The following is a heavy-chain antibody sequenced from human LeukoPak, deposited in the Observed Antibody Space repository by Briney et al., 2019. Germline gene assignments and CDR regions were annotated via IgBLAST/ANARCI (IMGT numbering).Heavy chain of an antibody. V-gene: IGHV4-34*01. Sequence: SETLSLTCAVYGGSFSGYYWSWIRQPPGKGLEWIGEINHSGSTNYNPSLKSRVTISVDTSKNQFSLKLSSVTAADTAVYYCARVTVTRSPGDYYYYYMDVWGKGTTVTISS. CDR3: ARVTVTRSPGDYYYYYMDV. CDR1: GGSFSGYY. D-gene: IGHD2-8*02. J-gene: IGHJ6*03. CDR2: INHSGST.